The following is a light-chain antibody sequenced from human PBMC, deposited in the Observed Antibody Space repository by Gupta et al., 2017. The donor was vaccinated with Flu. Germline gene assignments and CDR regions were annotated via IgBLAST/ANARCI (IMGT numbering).Light chain of an antibody. CDR1: SGYVGGYNY. J-gene: IGLJ2*01. CDR2: DVS. Sequence: VTISCTGTSGYVGGYNYVSEYQRHPGKAPKLMVYDVSKRPSGVPDRFSGSKSGNTASLTISGLQAEDEADYYCCSYAGSYTRVFGGGTKLTVL. V-gene: IGLV2-11*01. CDR3: CSYAGSYTRV.